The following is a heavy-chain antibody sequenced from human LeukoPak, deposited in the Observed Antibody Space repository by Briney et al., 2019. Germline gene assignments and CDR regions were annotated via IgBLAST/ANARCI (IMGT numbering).Heavy chain of an antibody. CDR2: INSDGSST. D-gene: IGHD3-22*01. V-gene: IGHV3-74*01. CDR1: GFTFSSYW. Sequence: GGSLRLSCAASGFTFSSYWMHWVRQAPGKGLVWVSRINSDGSSTSYADSVKGRFTISRDNAKNTLYLQMNSLRAEDTAAYYCAASYYYDSSGYYYWGQGTLVTVSS. CDR3: AASYYYDSSGYYY. J-gene: IGHJ4*02.